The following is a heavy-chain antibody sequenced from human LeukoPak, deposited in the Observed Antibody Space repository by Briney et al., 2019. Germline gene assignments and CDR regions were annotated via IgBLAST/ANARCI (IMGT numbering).Heavy chain of an antibody. Sequence: GGSLRLSCAASGFTFSGYAMSWVRQAPGKGLEWVSAISGSGGSTYYADSVKGRFTISRDNSKNTLYLQMNSLRAEDTAVYYCAKGYGYYDSSGYYYYYYYMDVWGKGTTVTVS. CDR3: AKGYGYYDSSGYYYYYYYMDV. CDR2: ISGSGGST. D-gene: IGHD3-22*01. J-gene: IGHJ6*03. V-gene: IGHV3-23*01. CDR1: GFTFSGYA.